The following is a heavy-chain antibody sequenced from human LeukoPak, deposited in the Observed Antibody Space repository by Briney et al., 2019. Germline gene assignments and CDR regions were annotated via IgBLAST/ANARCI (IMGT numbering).Heavy chain of an antibody. Sequence: AGSLRLACAASGFTFDDYGMGWVRQAPGKGLEWVSGINWNGGSTGYADSVKGRFTISRDNAKNSLYLQMNILRVEDTALYYYARMRYGSVSWFDYWGEGTLVTVSS. CDR3: ARMRYGSVSWFDY. CDR1: GFTFDDYG. V-gene: IGHV3-20*04. D-gene: IGHD3-10*01. CDR2: INWNGGST. J-gene: IGHJ4*02.